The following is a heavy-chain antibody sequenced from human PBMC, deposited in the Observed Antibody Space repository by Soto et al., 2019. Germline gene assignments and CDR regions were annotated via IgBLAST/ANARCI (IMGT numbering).Heavy chain of an antibody. V-gene: IGHV3-30-3*01. CDR2: ISYDGSYK. Sequence: GGSLRLSCAASGFTFSSYAMHWVRQAPGKGLEWVAIISYDGSYKYYADSVKGRFTISRDDSKNTLYLQMNSPRVEDTAVYYCARVRLFRYNWKQGLDPWGQGTLVTVS. D-gene: IGHD1-20*01. CDR3: ARVRLFRYNWKQGLDP. CDR1: GFTFSSYA. J-gene: IGHJ5*02.